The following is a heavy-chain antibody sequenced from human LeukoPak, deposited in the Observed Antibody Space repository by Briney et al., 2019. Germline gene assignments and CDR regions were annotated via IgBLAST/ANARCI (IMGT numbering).Heavy chain of an antibody. J-gene: IGHJ3*02. D-gene: IGHD2-2*01. V-gene: IGHV4-61*08. Sequence: SETLSLTCTVSGGSISSGDYYWSWIRQPPGKGLEWIGSIYDSGTTNYNPSLKSRVTVSVDTSKNQFSLKLSSVTAADTAVYYCARVRYCSSTSCSLDAFDIWGQGTMVTVSS. CDR2: IYDSGTT. CDR1: GGSISSGDYY. CDR3: ARVRYCSSTSCSLDAFDI.